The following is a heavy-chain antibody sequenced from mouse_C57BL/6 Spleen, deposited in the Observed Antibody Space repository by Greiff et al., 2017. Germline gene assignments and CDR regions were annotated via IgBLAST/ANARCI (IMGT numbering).Heavy chain of an antibody. D-gene: IGHD2-3*01. J-gene: IGHJ4*01. CDR1: GYTFTEYT. V-gene: IGHV1-62-2*01. Sequence: VQLQESGAELVKPGASVKLSCKASGYTFTEYTIHWVKQRSGQGLEWIGWFYPGSGSIKYNEKFKDKATLTADKSSSTVYMELSRLTSEDSAVYFCAKREEGGIYDGYYGNSMDYGGQGTSVTVSS. CDR2: FYPGSGSI. CDR3: AKREEGGIYDGYYGNSMDY.